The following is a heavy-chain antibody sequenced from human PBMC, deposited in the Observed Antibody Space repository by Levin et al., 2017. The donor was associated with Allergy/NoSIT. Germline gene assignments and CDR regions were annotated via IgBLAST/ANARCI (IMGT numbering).Heavy chain of an antibody. Sequence: GESLKISCAASGFIFSTYGMIWVRQAPGKGLEWVAYISGSGSPTYYADSVRGRFTISRDNDKNSLYLQMNSLRVEDAAVYYCARGVVDNWGQGTLVTVSS. CDR2: ISGSGSPT. CDR1: GFIFSTYG. CDR3: ARGVVDN. J-gene: IGHJ4*02. V-gene: IGHV3-48*03. D-gene: IGHD2-15*01.